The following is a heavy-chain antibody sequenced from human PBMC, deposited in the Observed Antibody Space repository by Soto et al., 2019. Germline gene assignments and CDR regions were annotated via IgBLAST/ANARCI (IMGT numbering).Heavy chain of an antibody. Sequence: ASVKVSCKASGYTFTSYAMHWVRQAPGQRLEWMGWINAGNGNTDYASSVKGRFTISRDNSKNTLYLQMGSLRAEDMGVYYCARRIPFGYGMDVWGQGTTVTVSS. J-gene: IGHJ6*02. CDR1: GYTFTSYA. D-gene: IGHD2-21*01. CDR2: INAGNGNT. V-gene: IGHV1-3*03. CDR3: ARRIPFGYGMDV.